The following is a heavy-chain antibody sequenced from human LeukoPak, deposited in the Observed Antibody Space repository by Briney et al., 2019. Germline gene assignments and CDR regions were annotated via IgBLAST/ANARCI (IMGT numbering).Heavy chain of an antibody. D-gene: IGHD6-19*01. V-gene: IGHV3-23*01. CDR3: AKGAVAGSYYYYYMDV. J-gene: IGHJ6*03. Sequence: GGSLRLSCAASGFTFSSNVMSWVRQAPGKGLEWVSAISGSGGSTYYADSVKGRFTISRDNSKNTLYLQMNSLRAEDTAVYYCAKGAVAGSYYYYYMDVWGKGTTVTVPS. CDR2: ISGSGGST. CDR1: GFTFSSNV.